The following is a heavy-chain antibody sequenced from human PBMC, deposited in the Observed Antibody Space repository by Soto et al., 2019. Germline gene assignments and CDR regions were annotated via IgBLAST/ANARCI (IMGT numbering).Heavy chain of an antibody. Sequence: QIQLVESGGGLVKPGGSLRLSCAASGFSLSDFYMSWIRQAPGKGLEWVSYISINSNYREYADSVKGRHTISRDNAKNSLYLQMNRLRGEATDVYYCVRGGGGGQFDYWGQGTLVSVSS. J-gene: IGHJ4*02. V-gene: IGHV3-11*06. D-gene: IGHD2-21*01. CDR2: ISINSNYR. CDR3: VRGGGGGQFDY. CDR1: GFSLSDFY.